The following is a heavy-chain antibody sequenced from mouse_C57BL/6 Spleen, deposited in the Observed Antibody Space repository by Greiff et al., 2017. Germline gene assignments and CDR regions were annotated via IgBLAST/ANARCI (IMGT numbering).Heavy chain of an antibody. V-gene: IGHV1-15*01. Sequence: VQLQQSGAELVRPGASVTLSCKASGYTFTDYEMHWVKQTPVHGLEWIGAIDPETGGTAYNQKFKGKAILTADKSSSTAYMELRSLTSEDSAVYYCTRGSFTTVVAFDYWGQGTTLTVSS. CDR2: IDPETGGT. CDR1: GYTFTDYE. D-gene: IGHD1-1*01. J-gene: IGHJ2*01. CDR3: TRGSFTTVVAFDY.